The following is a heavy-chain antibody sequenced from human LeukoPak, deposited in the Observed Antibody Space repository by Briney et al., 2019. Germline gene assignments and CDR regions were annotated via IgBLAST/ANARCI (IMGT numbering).Heavy chain of an antibody. CDR1: GFTFSSYA. V-gene: IGHV3-23*01. D-gene: IGHD2-2*01. CDR3: AKADCSSTSCPSPSYYYYYYGMDV. CDR2: ISGSGGST. Sequence: GGSLRLSCAASGFTFSSYAMSWVRQAPGKGLEWVSAISGSGGSTYYADSVKGRFTISRDNSKNTLYLQMNSLRAEDTAVYYCAKADCSSTSCPSPSYYYYYYGMDVWGQGTTVTVSS. J-gene: IGHJ6*02.